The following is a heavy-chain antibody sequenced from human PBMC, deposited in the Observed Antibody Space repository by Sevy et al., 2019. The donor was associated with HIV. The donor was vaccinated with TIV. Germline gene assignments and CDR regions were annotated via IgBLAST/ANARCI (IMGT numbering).Heavy chain of an antibody. CDR3: ARGRRVPDYGEDNWFDP. D-gene: IGHD4-17*01. Sequence: GGSLRLSCAASGFTFSSYSMNWVRQAPGKGLEWVSSISSSSSYIYYADSLKGRFTISRDNAKNSLYLQMNSLRAEDTAVYYCARGRRVPDYGEDNWFDPWGQGTLVTVSS. CDR1: GFTFSSYS. J-gene: IGHJ5*02. V-gene: IGHV3-21*01. CDR2: ISSSSSYI.